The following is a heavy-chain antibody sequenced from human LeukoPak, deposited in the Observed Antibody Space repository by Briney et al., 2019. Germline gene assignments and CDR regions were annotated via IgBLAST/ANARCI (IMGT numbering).Heavy chain of an antibody. D-gene: IGHD2-21*02. V-gene: IGHV4-34*01. CDR1: GGSFSCYF. Sequence: PSETLSLTYAVYGGSFSCYFWCWGRPPPRKGVEWIGAITHSGSTNYNPALKCRVTISVDTSKNQFSLKLSSVTAADTAVYYCARAVVTAIRGNWFDPWGQGSLVTVSS. CDR3: ARAVVTAIRGNWFDP. CDR2: ITHSGST. J-gene: IGHJ5*02.